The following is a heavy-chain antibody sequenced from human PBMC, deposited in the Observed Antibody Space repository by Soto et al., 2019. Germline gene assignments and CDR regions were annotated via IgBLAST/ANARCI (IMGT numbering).Heavy chain of an antibody. V-gene: IGHV3-11*01. Sequence: QVQLVESGGGLVKPGGSLRLSCAASGFTFSDYYMSLFLQAPGKGLEWISYISSSGSTIYYAASVKARFTISRDNAKNALYLQMNSLRAEDKAVYYCASYGSGSYYQDSSDTDVWGKGTTVTVSS. CDR3: ASYGSGSYYQDSSDTDV. CDR2: ISSSGSTI. J-gene: IGHJ6*03. CDR1: GFTFSDYY. D-gene: IGHD3-10*01.